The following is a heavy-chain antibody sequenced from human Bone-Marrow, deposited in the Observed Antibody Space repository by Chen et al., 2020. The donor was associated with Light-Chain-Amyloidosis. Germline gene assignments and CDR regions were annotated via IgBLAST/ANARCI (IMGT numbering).Heavy chain of an antibody. CDR2: IVGDGRST. Sequence: EVQLVESGGGVVQPGGSLTLSCAASGFTFDDYAMHWVRQAPGKGLEWVSLIVGDGRSTYYADSVKGRFTISRDNNKNSLSLQMHSLKSEDTALYYCAKSPRYSTGRFDYWGQGTLVTVSS. D-gene: IGHD2-8*02. J-gene: IGHJ4*02. V-gene: IGHV3-43*02. CDR3: AKSPRYSTGRFDY. CDR1: GFTFDDYA.